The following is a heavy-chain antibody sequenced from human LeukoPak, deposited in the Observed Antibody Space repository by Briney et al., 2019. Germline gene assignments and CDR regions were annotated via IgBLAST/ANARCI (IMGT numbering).Heavy chain of an antibody. CDR3: ARESRDGYTGWYDAFGI. CDR2: IYTSGST. V-gene: IGHV4-4*07. CDR1: GGSISSYY. J-gene: IGHJ3*02. Sequence: PSETLSLTCTVSGGSISSYYWSWIRQPAGEGLEWIGRIYTSGSTNYNPSLKSRVTMSVDTSKNQFPLKLSSVTAADTAVYYCARESRDGYTGWYDAFGIWGQGTMVTVSS. D-gene: IGHD5-24*01.